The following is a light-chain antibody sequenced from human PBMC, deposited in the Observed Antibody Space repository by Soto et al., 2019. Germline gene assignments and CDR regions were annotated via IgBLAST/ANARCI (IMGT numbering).Light chain of an antibody. CDR1: SSDVGSYNY. V-gene: IGLV2-14*01. CDR2: EVS. CDR3: SSYTSSSTL. J-gene: IGLJ1*01. Sequence: QSALPQPDSVSGSPGQSIPISCTGTSSDVGSYNYVSWYQQHPGKAPKLMIYEVSARPSGISSRFSGSKSGNTASLTISGLQTEDEADYYCSSYTSSSTLFGTGTKLTVL.